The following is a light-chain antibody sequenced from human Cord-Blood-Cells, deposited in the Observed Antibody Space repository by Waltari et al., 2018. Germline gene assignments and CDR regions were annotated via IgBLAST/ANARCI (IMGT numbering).Light chain of an antibody. V-gene: IGLV2-14*01. Sequence: QSALTQPASVSGSPGQSITISCPGTSSDVGGYNYVSWYQQHPGKAPKLMIYDVSNRPSGVSNRSSGSKSGNTASLTISGLQAEDEADYYCSSYTSSSTRVFGTGTKVTVL. CDR3: SSYTSSSTRV. J-gene: IGLJ1*01. CDR2: DVS. CDR1: SSDVGGYNY.